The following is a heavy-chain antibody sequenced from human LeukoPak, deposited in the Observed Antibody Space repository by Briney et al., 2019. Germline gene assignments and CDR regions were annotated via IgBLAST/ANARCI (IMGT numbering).Heavy chain of an antibody. CDR3: ASSSGSDDAFDI. J-gene: IGHJ3*02. Sequence: ASVKVSCKASGYTFTSYDINWVRQAPGQGLEWMGRIIPIFGTANSAQKFQGSVTITTDESTSTAYMELSSLRSEDTAVYDCASSSGSDDAFDIWGQGTMVTVSS. CDR1: GYTFTSYD. D-gene: IGHD3-22*01. CDR2: IIPIFGTA. V-gene: IGHV1-69*05.